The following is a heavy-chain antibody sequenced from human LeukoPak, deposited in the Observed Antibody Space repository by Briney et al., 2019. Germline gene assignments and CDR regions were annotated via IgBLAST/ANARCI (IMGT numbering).Heavy chain of an antibody. CDR1: GFIFSTYG. CDR3: AKDVSDGDYFDF. D-gene: IGHD3-10*01. J-gene: IGHJ4*02. V-gene: IGHV3-30*02. Sequence: PGWSLRLSCAASGFIFSTYGMHWVRQSPGKGLEWVAFIRYDGTNQYYVDSVKGRFTISRDNAKNTVYLQMISLRPEDTAVYYCAKDVSDGDYFDFWGQGILVAVSS. CDR2: IRYDGTNQ.